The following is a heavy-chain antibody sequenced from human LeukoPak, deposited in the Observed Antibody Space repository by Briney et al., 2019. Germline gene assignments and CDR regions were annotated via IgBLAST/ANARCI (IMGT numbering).Heavy chain of an antibody. CDR3: ARVSYTSGWYDIDY. J-gene: IGHJ4*02. V-gene: IGHV4-39*07. CDR1: GGSISSITYY. CDR2: IYFSGST. Sequence: PSETLSLTCTVSGGSISSITYYWGWIRQPPGKGLEWIGTIYFSGSTYYNPSLRSRVSMSVDTSKSQFSLKLTSVTAADTAMYYYARVSYTSGWYDIDYWGQGALVTVSS. D-gene: IGHD6-13*01.